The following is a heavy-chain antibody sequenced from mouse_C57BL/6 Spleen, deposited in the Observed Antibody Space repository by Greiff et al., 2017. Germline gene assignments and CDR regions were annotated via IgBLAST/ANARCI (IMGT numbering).Heavy chain of an antibody. J-gene: IGHJ3*01. Sequence: QVQLQQPGAELVRPGSSVKLSCKASGYTFTSYWMHWVKQRPIQGLEWIGNIDPSDSETHYNQKFKDKATLTVDKSSSTAYLQHSSLTSEDSAVYYCARAYYDYDGLRFAYWGQGTLVTVSA. CDR2: IDPSDSET. D-gene: IGHD2-4*01. V-gene: IGHV1-52*01. CDR1: GYTFTSYW. CDR3: ARAYYDYDGLRFAY.